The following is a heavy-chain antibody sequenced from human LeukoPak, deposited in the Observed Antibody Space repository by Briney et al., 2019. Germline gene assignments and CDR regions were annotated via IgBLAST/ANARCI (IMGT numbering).Heavy chain of an antibody. CDR1: GYTFTGYY. Sequence: ASVKVSCKASGYTFTGYYMHWVRQAPGQGLEWMGWINPNSGGTNYAQKSQGRVTMTRDTSISTAYMELSRLRSDDTAVYYCARDRWYCSSTSCYMGYYYYYMDVWGKGTTVTVSS. D-gene: IGHD2-2*02. J-gene: IGHJ6*03. CDR2: INPNSGGT. V-gene: IGHV1-2*02. CDR3: ARDRWYCSSTSCYMGYYYYYMDV.